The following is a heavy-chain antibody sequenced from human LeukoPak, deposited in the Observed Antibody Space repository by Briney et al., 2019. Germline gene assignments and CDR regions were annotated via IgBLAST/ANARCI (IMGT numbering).Heavy chain of an antibody. Sequence: ASVKVSCKASGYTFTSYGISWVRQAPGQGLKWMGWISAYNGNTNYAQRLQGRVTMTTDTSTSTAYMELRSLRSDDTAVYYCARDNDSRDPPHFDYWGQGTLVTVSP. CDR2: ISAYNGNT. D-gene: IGHD3-16*01. CDR3: ARDNDSRDPPHFDY. J-gene: IGHJ4*02. CDR1: GYTFTSYG. V-gene: IGHV1-18*01.